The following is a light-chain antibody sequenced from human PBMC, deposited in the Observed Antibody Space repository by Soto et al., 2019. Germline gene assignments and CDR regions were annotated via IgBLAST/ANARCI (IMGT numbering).Light chain of an antibody. CDR3: MQALQTPIP. CDR2: LGS. CDR1: ESLLHSNGNTY. Sequence: DIVMTQSPLSLPVTPGEPASISCTSSESLLHSNGNTYLDWYLQKPGQSPQLLIYLGSNRASGVPDRFSGSGSGTDFTLKISRVEAEDVGVYYCMQALQTPIPFGQGTRLEI. J-gene: IGKJ5*01. V-gene: IGKV2-28*01.